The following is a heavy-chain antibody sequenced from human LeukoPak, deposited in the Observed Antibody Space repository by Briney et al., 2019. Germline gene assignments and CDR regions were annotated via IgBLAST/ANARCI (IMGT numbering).Heavy chain of an antibody. CDR2: IIPILGIA. Sequence: ASVTVSYKASGGTFSSYAISWVGQAPGQGGEGMGRIIPILGIANYAQKFQGRVTITADTSTSTAYMELSSLRSEDTAVYYCARDSSGWSPFDYWGQGTLVTVSS. CDR1: GGTFSSYA. D-gene: IGHD6-19*01. V-gene: IGHV1-69*04. CDR3: ARDSSGWSPFDY. J-gene: IGHJ4*02.